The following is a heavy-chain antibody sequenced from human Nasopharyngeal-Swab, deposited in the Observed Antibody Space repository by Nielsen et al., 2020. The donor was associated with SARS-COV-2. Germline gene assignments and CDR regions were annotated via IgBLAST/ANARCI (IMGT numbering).Heavy chain of an antibody. V-gene: IGHV3-30*18. Sequence: GESLKISCAASGFTFSSYGMHWVRQAPGKGLEWVAVISYDGSNKYYADSVKGRFTISRDNSKNTLYLQMNSLRAEDTAVYYCAKGYFPDYWGQGTLVTVSS. CDR2: ISYDGSNK. CDR3: AKGYFPDY. D-gene: IGHD2/OR15-2a*01. CDR1: GFTFSSYG. J-gene: IGHJ4*02.